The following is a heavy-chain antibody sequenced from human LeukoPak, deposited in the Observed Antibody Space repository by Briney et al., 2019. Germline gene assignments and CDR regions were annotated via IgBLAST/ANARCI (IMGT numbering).Heavy chain of an antibody. D-gene: IGHD2-8*01. CDR3: GGCMFSYCYGLDV. CDR1: GGSISRNNW. J-gene: IGHJ6*02. V-gene: IGHV4-4*02. CDR2: IFPSGST. Sequence: SETLSLTCAVSGGSISRNNWWSWVRQPPGKGLEWIGEIFPSGSTNYNPSLKSRLTISVDKSKNQFSLKLSSVTAADTAVYYCGGCMFSYCYGLDVWGQGTTVTVSS.